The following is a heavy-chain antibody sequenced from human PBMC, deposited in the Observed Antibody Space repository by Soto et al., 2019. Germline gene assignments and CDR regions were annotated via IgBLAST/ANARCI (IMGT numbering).Heavy chain of an antibody. D-gene: IGHD6-19*01. J-gene: IGHJ6*02. Sequence: ASVKGSCKASGYTFTGYYRHWGLRAPGQGLEWMGWINPNSGGTNYAQKFQGRVTMTRDTSISTAYMELSRLRSDDTAVYYCARDPVAGTGGHSYYYYGMDVWGQGTTVTVSS. CDR3: ARDPVAGTGGHSYYYYGMDV. CDR1: GYTFTGYY. CDR2: INPNSGGT. V-gene: IGHV1-2*02.